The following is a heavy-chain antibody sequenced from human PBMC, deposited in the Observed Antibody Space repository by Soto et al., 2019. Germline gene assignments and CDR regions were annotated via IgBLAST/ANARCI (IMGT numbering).Heavy chain of an antibody. Sequence: QVQLVQSGAEVKKPGASVKVSCKASGYTFTSYAMHWVRQAPGQRLEWMGWINAGNGNTKYSQKFQGRVTITRDTSASTAYMELSSLRSEDTAVYYCARELSHYYYYGMDVWGLGTTVTVSS. CDR2: INAGNGNT. V-gene: IGHV1-3*01. CDR1: GYTFTSYA. CDR3: ARELSHYYYYGMDV. J-gene: IGHJ6*02.